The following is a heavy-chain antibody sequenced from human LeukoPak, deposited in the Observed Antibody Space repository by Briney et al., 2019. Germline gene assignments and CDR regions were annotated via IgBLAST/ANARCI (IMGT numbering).Heavy chain of an antibody. V-gene: IGHV5-51*01. J-gene: IGHJ5*02. Sequence: GESLKISCKGSGYSFTSYWIGWVRQMPGKGLEWMGIIYPGDSDTRYSPSLQGQVTISADKSISTAYLQWSSLKASDTAMYYCARQAYYYDSSGYYLNWFDPWGQGTLVTVSS. CDR1: GYSFTSYW. CDR3: ARQAYYYDSSGYYLNWFDP. CDR2: IYPGDSDT. D-gene: IGHD3-22*01.